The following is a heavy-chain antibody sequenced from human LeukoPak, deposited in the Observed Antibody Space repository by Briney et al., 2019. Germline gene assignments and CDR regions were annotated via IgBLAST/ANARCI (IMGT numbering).Heavy chain of an antibody. CDR1: GFTFSTYA. CDR3: VKGLQYSTGGGHV. D-gene: IGHD1-26*01. CDR2: ISSNGGWT. Sequence: PGGSLRLSCSVSGFTFSTYAMHWVRQAPGKGLEYVSGISSNGGWTYYADSVKGRFTISRDNPKNTLSVQMISLRAEDTPVYYCVKGLQYSTGGGHVWGQGTTVTVSS. V-gene: IGHV3-64*05. J-gene: IGHJ6*02.